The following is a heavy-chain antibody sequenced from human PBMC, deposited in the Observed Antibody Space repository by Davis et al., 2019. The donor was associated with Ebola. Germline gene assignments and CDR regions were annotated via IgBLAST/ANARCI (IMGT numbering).Heavy chain of an antibody. CDR2: IKTDGSEE. D-gene: IGHD3-3*01. CDR1: GFIVSSNY. Sequence: GESLKISCAASGFIVSSNYMSWVRQAPGKGLEWVANIKTDGSEEHYVDSVKGRFTMSRDNAKNSLYLQLDSLRDDDTAVYYCARWGLRGNYDSWSGSDYYFDYWGQGTLVTVSS. V-gene: IGHV3-7*01. J-gene: IGHJ4*02. CDR3: ARWGLRGNYDSWSGSDYYFDY.